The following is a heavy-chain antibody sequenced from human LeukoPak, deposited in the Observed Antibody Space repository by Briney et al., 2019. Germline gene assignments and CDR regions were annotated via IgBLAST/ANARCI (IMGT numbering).Heavy chain of an antibody. D-gene: IGHD3-22*01. CDR1: GGSFSGYY. V-gene: IGHV4-34*01. CDR3: ARGNYYDSSGYYRTFDY. CDR2: IHHSGST. J-gene: IGHJ4*02. Sequence: SETLSLTCAVYGGSFSGYYWSWIRQPPGKGLEWSGEIHHSGSTNYNPSLKSRVTISVDTSKNQSSLKLSSVTAAGTAVYYCARGNYYDSSGYYRTFDYWGQGTLVTVSS.